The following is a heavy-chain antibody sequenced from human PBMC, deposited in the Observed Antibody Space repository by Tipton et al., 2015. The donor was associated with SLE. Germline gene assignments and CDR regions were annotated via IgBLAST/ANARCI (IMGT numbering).Heavy chain of an antibody. CDR1: GGSISSSSYY. CDR2: IYYSGST. J-gene: IGHJ6*03. V-gene: IGHV4-39*07. D-gene: IGHD1-1*01. CDR3: VSAPGLERSYYYYYFMDV. Sequence: TLSLTCTVSGGSISSSSYYWGWIRQPPGKGLEWIASIYYSGSTYYHPSLKSRVTISVDTSKNQFSRRLSSVTAAATAVYYCVSAPGLERSYYYYYFMDVWGKGTTVTVSS.